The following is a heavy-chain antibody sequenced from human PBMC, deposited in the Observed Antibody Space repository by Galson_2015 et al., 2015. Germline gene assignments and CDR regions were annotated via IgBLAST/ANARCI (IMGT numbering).Heavy chain of an antibody. Sequence: SLRLSCAASGFTFDDYAMHWVRQAPGKGLEWVSGISWNSGSIGYADSVKGRFTISRDNAKNSLYLQMNSLRAEDTALYYCAKSSTPYSSGWAFDYWGQGTLVTVSS. CDR3: AKSSTPYSSGWAFDY. D-gene: IGHD6-19*01. V-gene: IGHV3-9*01. CDR2: ISWNSGSI. CDR1: GFTFDDYA. J-gene: IGHJ4*02.